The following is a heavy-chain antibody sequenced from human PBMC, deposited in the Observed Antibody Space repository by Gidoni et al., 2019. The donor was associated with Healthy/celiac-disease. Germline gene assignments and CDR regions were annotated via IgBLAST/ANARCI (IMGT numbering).Heavy chain of an antibody. V-gene: IGHV4-39*07. CDR1: GVSISSSSYY. Sequence: QLQLQESGPGLVKPSETLSLTCTVSGVSISSSSYYWGWIRQPPGKGLEWIGSIYYRGSTYYNPSLKSRVTISVDTSKNQFSLKLSSVTAADTAVYYCARDSYQVGATNYWGQGTLVTVSS. CDR2: IYYRGST. J-gene: IGHJ4*02. D-gene: IGHD1-26*01. CDR3: ARDSYQVGATNY.